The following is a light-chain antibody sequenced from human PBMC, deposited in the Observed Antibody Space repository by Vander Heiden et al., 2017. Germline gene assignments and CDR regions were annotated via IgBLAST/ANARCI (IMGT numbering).Light chain of an antibody. CDR1: QSVSSN. CDR3: QQYNNWPLNT. V-gene: IGKV3-15*01. CDR2: GAS. Sequence: EIVMTQSPATLSVSPGERATLSCRASQSVSSNLAWYQQKPGQAPRLLIYGASTRATGIPARFSGSGYGTEFTLTISSRQSEDFAVYYCQQYNNWPLNTFGQGTKLEIK. J-gene: IGKJ2*01.